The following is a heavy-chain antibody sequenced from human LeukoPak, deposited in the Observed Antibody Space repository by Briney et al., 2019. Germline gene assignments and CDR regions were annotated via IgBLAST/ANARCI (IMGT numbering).Heavy chain of an antibody. V-gene: IGHV1-69*13. CDR2: IILIFGTA. J-gene: IGHJ4*02. CDR3: ARVPCSGGSCYYEYYFDY. CDR1: GGTLSSYA. D-gene: IGHD2-15*01. Sequence: SVRVSCKASGGTLSSYAINWVRQAPGQGLEWMGGIILIFGTANYAQKYQGRVTITAGESTSTAYMELSSLRSEDTAVYYCARVPCSGGSCYYEYYFDYWGQGTLVTVSS.